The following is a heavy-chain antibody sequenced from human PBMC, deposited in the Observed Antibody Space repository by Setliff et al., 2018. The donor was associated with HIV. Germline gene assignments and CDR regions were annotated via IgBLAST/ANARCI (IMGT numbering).Heavy chain of an antibody. CDR3: ARVQEPSYYDSSGYGNFDS. V-gene: IGHV3-23*01. CDR2: ISGSGSRP. CDR1: GFTFNNHA. D-gene: IGHD3-22*01. J-gene: IGHJ4*01. Sequence: PGGSLSLSCAASGFTFNNHAINWVRQPLGKGLQWVSGISGSGSRPFYADSVVARFTISRDNSKNTVYLHMNNLRAEDTALYYCARVQEPSYYDSSGYGNFDSWGHGTLVTVSS.